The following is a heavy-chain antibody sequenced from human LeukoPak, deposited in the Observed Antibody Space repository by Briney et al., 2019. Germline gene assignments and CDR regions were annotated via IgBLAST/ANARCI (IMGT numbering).Heavy chain of an antibody. V-gene: IGHV4-4*07. CDR2: IYTSGST. CDR3: ARDPSAVAGYFDY. CDR1: GGSISSYY. D-gene: IGHD6-19*01. J-gene: IGHJ4*02. Sequence: PSETLSLTCTVSGGSISSYYWNWIRQPAGKGLEWIGRIYTSGSTNYNPSLKSRVTMSVDTSKNQVSLKLSSVTAADTAVYYCARDPSAVAGYFDYWGQGTLVTVSS.